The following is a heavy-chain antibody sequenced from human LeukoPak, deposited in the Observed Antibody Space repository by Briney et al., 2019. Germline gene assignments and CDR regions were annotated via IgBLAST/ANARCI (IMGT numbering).Heavy chain of an antibody. CDR2: IIPIFGTA. Sequence: ASVKVSCKASGGTFSSYAISWVRQAPGQGLEWMGGIIPIFGTANYAQKFQGRVTITADESTSTAYMELSSLRSEDTAVYYCAREPWLQLRGSFDYWGQGTLVTVSS. CDR1: GGTFSSYA. J-gene: IGHJ4*02. V-gene: IGHV1-69*13. D-gene: IGHD5-24*01. CDR3: AREPWLQLRGSFDY.